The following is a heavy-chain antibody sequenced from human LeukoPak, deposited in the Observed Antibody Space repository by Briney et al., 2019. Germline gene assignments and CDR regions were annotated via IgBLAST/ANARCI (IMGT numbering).Heavy chain of an antibody. CDR3: ARGDSGYYYYMDV. CDR1: GGSISSYY. V-gene: IGHV4-59*07. Sequence: SDTLSLTCTVSGGSISSYYWSWIRQPPGKGLEWIGYIYYSGSTNYNPSLKSRVTISVDTSKNQFSLKLSSVTAADTAVYYCARGDSGYYYYMDVWGKGTTVTVSS. J-gene: IGHJ6*03. D-gene: IGHD1-26*01. CDR2: IYYSGST.